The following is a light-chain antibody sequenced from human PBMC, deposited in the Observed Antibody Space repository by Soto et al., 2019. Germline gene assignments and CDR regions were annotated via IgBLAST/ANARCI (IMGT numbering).Light chain of an antibody. J-gene: IGLJ2*01. CDR1: SSDVGGYNY. Sequence: QSALTQPASVSGSPGQSITISCTGTSSDVGGYNYVSWYQQHPGKAPKLMIYDVNDRPSGVSDRFSGSKSGNTASLTISGLQADDEADYFCSSYTSGSTHVVFGGGTKLT. CDR2: DVN. CDR3: SSYTSGSTHVV. V-gene: IGLV2-14*03.